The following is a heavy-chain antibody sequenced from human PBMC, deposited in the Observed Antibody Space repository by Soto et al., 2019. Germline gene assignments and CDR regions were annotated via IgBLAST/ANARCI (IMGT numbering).Heavy chain of an antibody. CDR3: ARDPFYRTGTTGVVNDY. J-gene: IGHJ4*02. CDR1: GYTFTSYG. Sequence: QVQLVQSGAEVKKPGASVKVSCKASGYTFTSYGISWVRQAPGQGLEWMGWSSAYNGNTNYAQKLQGRVTMTTDTSTSTAYMELRSLRSDDTAVYYCARDPFYRTGTTGVVNDYWGQGTLVTVSS. CDR2: SSAYNGNT. V-gene: IGHV1-18*01. D-gene: IGHD1-7*01.